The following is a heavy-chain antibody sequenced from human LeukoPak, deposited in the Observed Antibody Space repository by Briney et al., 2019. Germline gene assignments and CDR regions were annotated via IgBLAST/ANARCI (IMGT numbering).Heavy chain of an antibody. CDR3: ARGCSSTSCYAESFDY. CDR2: IIPIFGTA. J-gene: IGHJ4*02. D-gene: IGHD2-2*01. Sequence: GSSVKVSCKASGGTFSSYAISWVRQAPGQGLEWMGGIIPIFGTANYAQKFQGRVTITADESTSTAYMELSSLRSEDTAVYYCARGCSSTSCYAESFDYWGQGTQVTVSS. CDR1: GGTFSSYA. V-gene: IGHV1-69*01.